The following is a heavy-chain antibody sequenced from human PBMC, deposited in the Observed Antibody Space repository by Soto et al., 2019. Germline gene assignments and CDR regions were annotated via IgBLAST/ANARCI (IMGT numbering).Heavy chain of an antibody. V-gene: IGHV2-5*02. CDR2: IYWDDDK. CDR3: AHRVLRTVFGLVTTTAIYFDF. J-gene: IGHJ4*02. Sequence: QITLNESGPTVVSPTETLTLTCRFSGFSLTTSGVGVGWIRQSPGKAPEWLALIYWDDDKCNSASLKSRLTITKDTSKNQVVPTVSDLDPTDTATYYCAHRVLRTVFGLVTTTAIYFDFWGQGTPVAVSS. CDR1: GFSLTTSGVG. D-gene: IGHD3-3*01.